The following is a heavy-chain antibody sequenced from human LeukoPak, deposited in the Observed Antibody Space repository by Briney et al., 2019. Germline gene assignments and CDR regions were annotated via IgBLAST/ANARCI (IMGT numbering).Heavy chain of an antibody. J-gene: IGHJ3*02. Sequence: SGPTLVNPTQTLTLTCTFSGFSLSTSGVGVGWIRQPPGKALEWLALIYWNDDKRYSPSLKSRLTITKDTSKNQVVLTMTNMDPVDTATYYCAHRYNWNYDAAFDIWGQGTMVTVSS. V-gene: IGHV2-5*01. CDR1: GFSLSTSGVG. CDR2: IYWNDDK. D-gene: IGHD1-7*01. CDR3: AHRYNWNYDAAFDI.